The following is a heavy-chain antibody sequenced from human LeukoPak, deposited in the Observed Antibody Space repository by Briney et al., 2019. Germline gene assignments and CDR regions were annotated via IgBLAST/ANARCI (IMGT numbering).Heavy chain of an antibody. CDR2: IYYSGNT. D-gene: IGHD5-18*01. CDR1: GVSISSSNSY. J-gene: IGHJ6*03. CDR3: ARGHGYGYVRYYYYMDV. Sequence: SETLSLTCTVSGVSISSSNSYWGWIRQPPGKGLEWIGSIYYSGNTYYNASLKSQVSISIDTSKNQFSLKLTSVTAADTAVYYCARGHGYGYVRYYYYMDVWGKGTTVTVSS. V-gene: IGHV4-39*07.